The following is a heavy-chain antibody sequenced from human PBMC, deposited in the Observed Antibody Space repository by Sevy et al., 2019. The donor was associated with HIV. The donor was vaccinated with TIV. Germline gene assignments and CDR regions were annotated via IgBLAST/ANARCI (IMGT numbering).Heavy chain of an antibody. V-gene: IGHV5-51*01. J-gene: IGHJ3*02. CDR2: IYPGDSDT. CDR3: ALEPLSGDALDT. D-gene: IGHD3-9*01. Sequence: GESLKISCKGSGYSFTNRWIAWVRQMPGKGLEWMGIIYPGDSDTRYSPPFQGQVTISADKSISTAYLQWCSPKASDTAIYYCALEPLSGDALDTWGQGTMVTVSS. CDR1: GYSFTNRW.